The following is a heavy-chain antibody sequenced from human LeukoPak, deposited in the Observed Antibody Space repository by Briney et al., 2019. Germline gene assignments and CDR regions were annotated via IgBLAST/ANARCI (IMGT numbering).Heavy chain of an antibody. V-gene: IGHV3-23*01. Sequence: PGGSLRLSCSASGFTFSTFAMNWVRQAPGKGLEWVSVISDRGGSTYYADSVKGRFTISRDNSKNTLYLQINSLRAEDTAVYYCAKGGGWLYYFDYWGQGTLVTVSS. D-gene: IGHD5-24*01. CDR1: GFTFSTFA. CDR3: AKGGGWLYYFDY. J-gene: IGHJ4*02. CDR2: ISDRGGST.